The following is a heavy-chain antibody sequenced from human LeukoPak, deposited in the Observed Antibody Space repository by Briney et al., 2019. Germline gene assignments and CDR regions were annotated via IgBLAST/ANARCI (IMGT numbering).Heavy chain of an antibody. J-gene: IGHJ4*02. CDR1: GYTFTDYY. CDR2: INPNSGGT. Sequence: ASVRVSCKASGYTFTDYYIHWVRQAPAQGFEWMGWINPNSGGTNYAQKFQGRVTMTRDTSISTVYMELSRLRSDDTAVYYCARGPNWGTDYWGQGTLVTVSS. CDR3: ARGPNWGTDY. D-gene: IGHD7-27*01. V-gene: IGHV1-2*02.